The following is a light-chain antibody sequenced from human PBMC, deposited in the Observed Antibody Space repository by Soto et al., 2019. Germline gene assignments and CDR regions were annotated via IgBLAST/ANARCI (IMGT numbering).Light chain of an antibody. CDR2: DVS. CDR3: SSYTSSSTPYV. V-gene: IGLV2-14*03. CDR1: SSDVGGYDY. Sequence: QSVLTQSASVSGSPGQSITISCTGSSSDVGGYDYVSWYQHHPGKAPKLMIHDVSNRPSGVSNRFSGSKSGNTASLTISGLQAEDEADYYCSSYTSSSTPYVFGTGTKVTVL. J-gene: IGLJ1*01.